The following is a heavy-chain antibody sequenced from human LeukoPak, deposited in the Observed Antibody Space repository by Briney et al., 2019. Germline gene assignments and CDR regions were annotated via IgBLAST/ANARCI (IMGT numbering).Heavy chain of an antibody. D-gene: IGHD1-7*01. CDR3: ARMEGTVNWFDP. CDR2: ISRSSSTI. J-gene: IGHJ5*02. CDR1: GFTFSSYR. Sequence: PGGSLRLSCAASGFTFSSYRMNWVRQAPGKGPEWVSHISRSSSTIYYADSVKGRFTISRDNAKNSLYLQMNSLRDEDTAVYYCARMEGTVNWFDPWGQGTLVTVSS. V-gene: IGHV3-48*02.